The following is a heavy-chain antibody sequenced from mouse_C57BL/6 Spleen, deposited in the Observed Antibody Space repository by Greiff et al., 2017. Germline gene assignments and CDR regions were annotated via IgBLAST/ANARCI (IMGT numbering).Heavy chain of an antibody. CDR2: IDPETGGT. J-gene: IGHJ3*01. CDR1: GYTFTDYE. CDR3: TRGDYAAWFAY. V-gene: IGHV1-15*01. Sequence: QVQLKESGAELVRPGASVTLSCKASGYTFTDYEMHWVKQTPVHGLEWIGAIDPETGGTAYNRKFKGKAILTADKSSSTAYMELRSLTSEDSAVYYCTRGDYAAWFAYWGQGTLVTVSA. D-gene: IGHD2-4*01.